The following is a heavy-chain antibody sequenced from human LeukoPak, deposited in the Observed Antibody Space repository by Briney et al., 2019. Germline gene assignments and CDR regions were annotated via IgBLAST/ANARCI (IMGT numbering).Heavy chain of an antibody. J-gene: IGHJ2*01. D-gene: IGHD2/OR15-2a*01. CDR3: ARHGGKNYNSGPLWYFDL. V-gene: IGHV4-4*07. CDR1: VGSISSYY. Sequence: SETLSLACTVSVGSISSYYWSWIRQPAGKGLEWIGRIYTSGSTNYNPSLKSRVTMSVDTSKNQFSLKLSSVTAADTAVYYCARHGGKNYNSGPLWYFDLWGRGTLVTVSS. CDR2: IYTSGST.